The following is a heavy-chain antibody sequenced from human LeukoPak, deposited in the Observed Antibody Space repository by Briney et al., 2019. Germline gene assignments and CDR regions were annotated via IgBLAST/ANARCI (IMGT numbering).Heavy chain of an antibody. CDR2: IIGGGGST. Sequence: PGGSLRLSWAASGFTFSSYAISWVRQAPGKGLEWVSAIIGGGGSTYYADSVKGRFTISTDNSKNTLYLQINNLIAQDTAVYYCAKARPVFRPLDYWGQGTLVTVSS. J-gene: IGHJ4*02. V-gene: IGHV3-23*01. CDR1: GFTFSSYA. CDR3: AKARPVFRPLDY. D-gene: IGHD1-1*01.